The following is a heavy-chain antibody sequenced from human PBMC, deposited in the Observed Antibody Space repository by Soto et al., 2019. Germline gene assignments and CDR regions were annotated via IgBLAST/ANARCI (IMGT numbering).Heavy chain of an antibody. D-gene: IGHD1-26*01. CDR2: IRSDGDTT. Sequence: EVQVLESGGGLVQPGGSLRLSCAASGFTFSSYGMNWVRQAPGKGLEWVSGIRSDGDTTYNADSVKGRFTVSRDTTKNTVDLQMNSLRAVDTAVYYCAKGKGVGATPDGANCWGQGTLVTVSS. J-gene: IGHJ4*02. CDR3: AKGKGVGATPDGANC. V-gene: IGHV3-23*01. CDR1: GFTFSSYG.